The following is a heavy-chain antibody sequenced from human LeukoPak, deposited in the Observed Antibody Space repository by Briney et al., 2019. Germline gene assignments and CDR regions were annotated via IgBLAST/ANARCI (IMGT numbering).Heavy chain of an antibody. Sequence: PSETLSLTCSVSGGSISGNYWSWIRQPPGKGLEWIGYIHYSGSTDYNPSLKSRLTMSVDTSKNQFSLKLSSVTAADTAVYYCARDPVVPAGTGDYWGQGTLVTVSS. D-gene: IGHD2-2*01. CDR3: ARDPVVPAGTGDY. V-gene: IGHV4-59*12. CDR2: IHYSGST. J-gene: IGHJ4*02. CDR1: GGSISGNY.